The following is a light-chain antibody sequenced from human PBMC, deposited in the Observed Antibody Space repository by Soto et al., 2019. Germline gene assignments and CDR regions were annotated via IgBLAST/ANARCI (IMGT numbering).Light chain of an antibody. Sequence: QSALTQPPSASGSPGQSVTISCTGTSSDIGAYNSVSWYQQYPGKVPKLMIYEVTKRPSGVPDRFSGSKSGNTASLTVSVLQAEDEADYFCSSFAGSDNYVVFGGGTKLTVL. CDR1: SSDIGAYNS. CDR3: SSFAGSDNYVV. V-gene: IGLV2-8*01. J-gene: IGLJ2*01. CDR2: EVT.